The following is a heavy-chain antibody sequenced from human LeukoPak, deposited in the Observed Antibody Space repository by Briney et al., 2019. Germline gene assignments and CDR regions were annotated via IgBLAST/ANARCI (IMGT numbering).Heavy chain of an antibody. V-gene: IGHV1-24*01. CDR3: ASGTTDIVVVPATLRNYYFDY. CDR2: FDPEDGET. D-gene: IGHD2-2*01. J-gene: IGHJ4*02. CDR1: GYTLTELS. Sequence: ASVKVSCKVSGYTLTELSMHWVRQAPGKGLEWMGGFDPEDGETIYAQKFQDRVTMTEDTSTDTAYMELSSLRSEDTAVYYCASGTTDIVVVPATLRNYYFDYWGQGTLVTVSS.